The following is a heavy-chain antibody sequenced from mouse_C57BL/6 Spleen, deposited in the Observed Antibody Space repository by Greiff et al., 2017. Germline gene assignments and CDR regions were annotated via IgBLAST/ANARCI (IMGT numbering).Heavy chain of an antibody. CDR3: ARDSSGTKFAY. Sequence: QVQLKESGPELVKPGASVKISCKASGYAFSSSWMNWVKQRPGKGLEWIGRIYPGDGGTNYNGKFKGKATLTADKSSSTAYMQLSSLTSEDSAVYFCARDSSGTKFAYWGQGTLVTVSA. J-gene: IGHJ3*01. D-gene: IGHD3-2*02. V-gene: IGHV1-82*01. CDR1: GYAFSSSW. CDR2: IYPGDGGT.